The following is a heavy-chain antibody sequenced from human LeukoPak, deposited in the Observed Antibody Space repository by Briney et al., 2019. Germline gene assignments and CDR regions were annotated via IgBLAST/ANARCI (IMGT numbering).Heavy chain of an antibody. D-gene: IGHD3-22*01. CDR3: ARAPPHYDSSGYYSSDAFDI. J-gene: IGHJ3*02. CDR2: IYYSGST. CDR1: GGSISSYY. V-gene: IGHV4-59*12. Sequence: PSETLSLTCTVSGGSISSYYWSWIRQPPGKRLEWIGYIYYSGSTNYNPSLKSRVTMSVDTSKNQFSLKLRSVTAADTAVYYCARAPPHYDSSGYYSSDAFDIWGQGTMVTVSS.